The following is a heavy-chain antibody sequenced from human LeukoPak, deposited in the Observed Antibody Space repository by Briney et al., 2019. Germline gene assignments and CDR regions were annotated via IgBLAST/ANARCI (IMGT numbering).Heavy chain of an antibody. D-gene: IGHD2-2*01. CDR1: GFTFSSHW. CDR2: TYFSGST. Sequence: GSLRLSCAASGFTFSSHWMTWVRQAPGRGLEWIGTTYFSGSTFYNPSLKSRVAISADTSKNQFSLRLSSVTAADTAMYYCARHARYCSSISCFDIDSWGQGILVTVSS. V-gene: IGHV4-39*01. J-gene: IGHJ4*02. CDR3: ARHARYCSSISCFDIDS.